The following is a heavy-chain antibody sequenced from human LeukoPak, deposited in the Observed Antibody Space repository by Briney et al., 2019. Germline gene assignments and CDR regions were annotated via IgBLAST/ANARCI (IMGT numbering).Heavy chain of an antibody. J-gene: IGHJ4*02. CDR3: AKDANSGMATTLDFDY. CDR2: ISGSGGST. CDR1: GFTFSSYA. D-gene: IGHD5-24*01. V-gene: IGHV3-23*01. Sequence: AGGSLRLSCAASGFTFSSYAMSWVRQAPGKGLEWVSAISGSGGSTYYADSVKGRFTISRDNSKNTLYLQMNSLRAEDTAVYYCAKDANSGMATTLDFDYWGQGTLVTVSS.